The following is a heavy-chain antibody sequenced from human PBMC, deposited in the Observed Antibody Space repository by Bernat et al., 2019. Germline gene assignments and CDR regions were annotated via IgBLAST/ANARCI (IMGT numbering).Heavy chain of an antibody. CDR3: ARDTGRSTILDGPRSGMDV. CDR2: ISAYNGNT. D-gene: IGHD2-2*01. CDR1: GYTFTSSG. V-gene: IGHV1-18*01. Sequence: QVQLVQSGAEVKKPGASVKVSCKASGYTFTSSGISWVRQAPGQGLEWMGWISAYNGNTNYAQKLQGRVTMTTDTSTITAYMELRSLRSDDTAVYYCARDTGRSTILDGPRSGMDVWGQGTTVTVSS. J-gene: IGHJ6*02.